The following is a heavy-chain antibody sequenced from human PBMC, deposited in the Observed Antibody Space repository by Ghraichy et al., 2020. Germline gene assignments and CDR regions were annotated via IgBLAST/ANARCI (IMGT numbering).Heavy chain of an antibody. CDR1: GFTFSSYW. CDR3: ARDGFSSSWPNWFDP. J-gene: IGHJ5*02. V-gene: IGHV3-7*01. CDR2: IKQDGSEK. Sequence: GESLNISCAASGFTFSSYWMSWVRQAPGKGLEWVANIKQDGSEKYYVDSVKGRFTISRDNAKNSLYLQMNSLRAEDTAVYYCARDGFSSSWPNWFDPWGQGTLVTVSS. D-gene: IGHD6-13*01.